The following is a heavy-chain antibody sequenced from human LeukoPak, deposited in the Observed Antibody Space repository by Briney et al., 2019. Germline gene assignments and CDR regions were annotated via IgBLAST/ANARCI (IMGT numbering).Heavy chain of an antibody. V-gene: IGHV4-34*01. D-gene: IGHD3-16*01. Sequence: SETLSLTRAVYGGSFSGYYWSWIRQPPGKGLEWIGEINHSGSTNYNPSLKSRVTISVDTSKNQFSLKLSSVTAADTAVYYCASRGGAYWGQGTLVTVSS. CDR1: GGSFSGYY. CDR2: INHSGST. CDR3: ASRGGAY. J-gene: IGHJ4*02.